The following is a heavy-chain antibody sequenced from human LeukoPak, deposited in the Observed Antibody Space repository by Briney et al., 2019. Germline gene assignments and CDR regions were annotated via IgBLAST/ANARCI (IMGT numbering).Heavy chain of an antibody. J-gene: IGHJ6*03. Sequence: ASVKVSCKASGYTLTGSYMHWVRQGPGQGLEWMGWINPNTGGTNYAQKFQGRVTLTWDTSISTAYMELSSLRSDDTAVFYCASSVGYNKAGYYYYLDFWGKGTTVTVSS. CDR2: INPNTGGT. D-gene: IGHD5-24*01. CDR1: GYTLTGSY. CDR3: ASSVGYNKAGYYYYLDF. V-gene: IGHV1-2*02.